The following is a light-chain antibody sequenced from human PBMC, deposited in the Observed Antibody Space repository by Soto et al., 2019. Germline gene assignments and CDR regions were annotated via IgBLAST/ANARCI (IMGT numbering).Light chain of an antibody. J-gene: IGLJ1*01. CDR2: EVS. CDR3: SSFTSNNTPDV. CDR1: SSDVGGYNY. V-gene: IGLV2-14*01. Sequence: QSALTQPASVSGSPGHSITISCTGTSSDVGGYNYVSWYQQHPGKAPKLMIYEVSNRPSGVSNRFSGSKSGNTASLTISGLQAEDEADYYCSSFTSNNTPDVFGTGTKLTVL.